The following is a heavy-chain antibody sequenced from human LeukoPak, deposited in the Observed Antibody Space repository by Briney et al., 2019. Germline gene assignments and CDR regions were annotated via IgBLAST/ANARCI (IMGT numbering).Heavy chain of an antibody. CDR3: ARDLRTEGIDY. CDR2: IKQDGSEK. J-gene: IGHJ4*02. CDR1: GSTFSSYW. Sequence: GGSLRLSCAASGSTFSSYWMSWVRQAPGKGLEWVANIKQDGSEKYYVDSVKGRFTISRDNAKNSLYLQMNSLRAEDTAVYYCARDLRTEGIDYWGQGTLVTVSS. V-gene: IGHV3-7*01.